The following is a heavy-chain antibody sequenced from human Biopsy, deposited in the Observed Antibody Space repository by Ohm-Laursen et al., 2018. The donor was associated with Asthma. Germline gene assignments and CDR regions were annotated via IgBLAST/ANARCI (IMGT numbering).Heavy chain of an antibody. Sequence: SSVKVSCHSLGGTFNTYVIGWARQAPGQGLEWMGGINSVFGTTTYPQKFQDRVTITADDSTSTVYMELSSLRSEDTAVYYCARKAGSCISRTCYSLDFWGQGTLVTVSS. D-gene: IGHD2-2*01. CDR2: INSVFGTT. CDR1: GGTFNTYV. J-gene: IGHJ4*02. CDR3: ARKAGSCISRTCYSLDF. V-gene: IGHV1-69*01.